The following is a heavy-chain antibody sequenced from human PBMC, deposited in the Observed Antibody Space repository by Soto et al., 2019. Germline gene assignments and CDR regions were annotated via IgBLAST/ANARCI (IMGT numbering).Heavy chain of an antibody. CDR3: ARVVSDYIWGSYPLTLSASDY. Sequence: ASVKVSFKASGYSFTSYYMHWVRQAPGQGLEWMGIINPSGGSTSYAQKFQGRVTMTRDTSTSTVYMELSSLRSEDTAVYYCARVVSDYIWGSYPLTLSASDYWGQGTLVTVSS. CDR1: GYSFTSYY. D-gene: IGHD3-16*02. V-gene: IGHV1-46*03. J-gene: IGHJ4*02. CDR2: INPSGGST.